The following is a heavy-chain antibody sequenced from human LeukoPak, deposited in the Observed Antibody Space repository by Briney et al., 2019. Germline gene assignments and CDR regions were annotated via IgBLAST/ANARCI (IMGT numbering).Heavy chain of an antibody. CDR1: GFTFSNAR. Sequence: GESLRHCCAAPGFTFSNARMSRGRQAPGKGQERVGRIKSKTDGGTTDYAAPVKGRFTISRDDSKNTLYLQMNSLKTEDTAVYYCTTGYYDSSGYYYWGQGTLVTVSS. V-gene: IGHV3-15*01. D-gene: IGHD3-22*01. CDR2: IKSKTDGGTT. CDR3: TTGYYDSSGYYY. J-gene: IGHJ4*02.